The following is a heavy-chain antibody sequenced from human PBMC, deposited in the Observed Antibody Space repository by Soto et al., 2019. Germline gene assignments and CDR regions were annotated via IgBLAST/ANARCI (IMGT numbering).Heavy chain of an antibody. J-gene: IGHJ4*02. Sequence: SETLSLTCAVSGGSISSGGYSWSWIRQPPGKGLEWIGYTYHSGSTYYNPSLKSRVTISVDRSKNQFSLKLSSVTAADTAVYYCARDRAAAGHYFDYWGQGTLVTVSS. D-gene: IGHD6-13*01. CDR1: GGSISSGGYS. V-gene: IGHV4-30-2*01. CDR3: ARDRAAAGHYFDY. CDR2: TYHSGST.